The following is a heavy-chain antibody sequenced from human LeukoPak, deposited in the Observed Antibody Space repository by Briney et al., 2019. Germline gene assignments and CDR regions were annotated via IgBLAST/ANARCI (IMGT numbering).Heavy chain of an antibody. CDR1: GFTFSSYA. V-gene: IGHV3-23*01. CDR3: AKVRTTGYSTFDY. D-gene: IGHD3-9*01. CDR2: FTTAGADI. Sequence: PGGSLRLSCEASGFTFSSYAMGWVRQAPGKGLEWVAGFTTAGADIHYADSVKGRFTVSRDNFKNTLYLQMHSLRADDTAVYFCAKVRTTGYSTFDYWGQGTLVTVSS. J-gene: IGHJ4*02.